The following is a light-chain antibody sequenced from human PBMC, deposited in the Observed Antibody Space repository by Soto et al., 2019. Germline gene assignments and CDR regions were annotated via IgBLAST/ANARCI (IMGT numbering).Light chain of an antibody. Sequence: DIQMTQSPSSLSASVGDRVTITCRASQSISSYLNWYQQKPGKAPKLLIYAASSLQSGVPSRFSGSGSGTDFTLTISSLQPEDFATYYCQQSYSTPLFGPGT. CDR3: QQSYSTPL. V-gene: IGKV1-39*01. J-gene: IGKJ3*01. CDR2: AAS. CDR1: QSISSY.